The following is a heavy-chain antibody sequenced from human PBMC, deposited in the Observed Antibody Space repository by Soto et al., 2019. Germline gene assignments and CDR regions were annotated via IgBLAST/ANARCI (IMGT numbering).Heavy chain of an antibody. V-gene: IGHV1-3*01. J-gene: IGHJ4*02. Sequence: XSVKVSCKASGYPFTSYAVHWVRQAPGQRLEWMGWINAGNGNTKYSQKFQGRVIITRDTSAGTAYMELRSLRSEDTAVYYCATPIVAFYWGQGTLVTVPS. CDR2: INAGNGNT. CDR1: GYPFTSYA. CDR3: ATPIVAFY. D-gene: IGHD5-12*01.